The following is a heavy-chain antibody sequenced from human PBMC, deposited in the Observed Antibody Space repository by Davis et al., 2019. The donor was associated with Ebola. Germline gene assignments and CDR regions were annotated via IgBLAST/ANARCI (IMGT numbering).Heavy chain of an antibody. V-gene: IGHV3-7*01. J-gene: IGHJ4*02. CDR2: EKRDGGEK. CDR3: TSLAWS. D-gene: IGHD3-3*01. Sequence: PGGSLRLSCIVSGVSTSNYYWMSWVRQAPGKGLEWVASEKRDGGEKYYVDSVKGRFTISRDNAKNSAYLQMNSLRAEDTAIYYCTSLAWSWGQGTPVTVSS. CDR1: GVSTSNYYW.